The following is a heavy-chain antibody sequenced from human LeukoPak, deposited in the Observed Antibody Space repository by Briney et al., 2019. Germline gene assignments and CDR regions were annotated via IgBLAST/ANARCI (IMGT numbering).Heavy chain of an antibody. CDR2: IYYSGST. J-gene: IGHJ3*02. V-gene: IGHV4-59*08. Sequence: RTSETLSLTCTVSGGSISSYYWSWIRQPPGKGLEWIGYIYYSGSTNYNPSLKSRVTISVDTSKNQFSLKLSSVTAADTAVYYCARTLYYYDSSGYYPSNDAFDIWGQGTMVTVPS. CDR1: GGSISSYY. CDR3: ARTLYYYDSSGYYPSNDAFDI. D-gene: IGHD3-22*01.